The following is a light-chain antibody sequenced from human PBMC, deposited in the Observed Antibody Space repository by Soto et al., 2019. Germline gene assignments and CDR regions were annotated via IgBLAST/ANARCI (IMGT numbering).Light chain of an antibody. V-gene: IGKV1-9*01. Sequence: ISSTESPPSVPACDGDRVTITCRASQGISSHLAWYQQKPGKAPKLLIYAASTLQTGVPSRFSGGGSGTDFTLTISSLQPEDVATYCSQKYNSAPLTVGGGTKVDI. CDR1: QGISSH. CDR2: AAS. CDR3: QKYNSAPLT. J-gene: IGKJ4*01.